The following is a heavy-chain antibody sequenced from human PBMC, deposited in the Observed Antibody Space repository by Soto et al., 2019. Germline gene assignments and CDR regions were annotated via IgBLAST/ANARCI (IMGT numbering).Heavy chain of an antibody. V-gene: IGHV3-7*01. CDR3: VRAKMAAVSF. J-gene: IGHJ4*02. CDR2: IKEDGSDK. D-gene: IGHD6-13*01. CDR1: GLTFSSYW. Sequence: PGGSLRLSCAASGLTFSSYWMTWVRQAPGRGPEWVASIKEDGSDKYYVGSVKGRFTISRDNAENSVYLQMNTVRVEDTAVYYCVRAKMAAVSFWGKGILVTVSS.